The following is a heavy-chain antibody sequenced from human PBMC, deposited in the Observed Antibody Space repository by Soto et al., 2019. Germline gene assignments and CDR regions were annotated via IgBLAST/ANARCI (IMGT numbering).Heavy chain of an antibody. CDR1: GFSLSTRGVG. J-gene: IGHJ4*02. Sequence: QITLKESGPTLVKPTQTLTLTCTFSGFSLSTRGVGVAWIRQPPGKALEWLALIFWDDAKWYRPSLRSRFNIPEDTSKTQVVLTMTNMDPVDTATYYCAHRPRGYAHYFHYWGQGTLVTVSS. CDR3: AHRPRGYAHYFHY. CDR2: IFWDDAK. D-gene: IGHD5-12*01. V-gene: IGHV2-5*02.